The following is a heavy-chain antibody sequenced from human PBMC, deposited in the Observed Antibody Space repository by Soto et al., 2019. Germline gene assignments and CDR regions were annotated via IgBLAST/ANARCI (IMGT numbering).Heavy chain of an antibody. Sequence: QVQLVQSGAEVKKPVSSVKVSCKASGGSFRNTAFSWVRQAPGQGLEWMGGIIPLFGTANYAQKFQGRVTITADESMSAVYMELSSLRSEDTAVYYCARDREVGATQDYWGQGTLVTVSS. CDR2: IIPLFGTA. J-gene: IGHJ4*02. CDR1: GGSFRNTA. D-gene: IGHD1-26*01. CDR3: ARDREVGATQDY. V-gene: IGHV1-69*01.